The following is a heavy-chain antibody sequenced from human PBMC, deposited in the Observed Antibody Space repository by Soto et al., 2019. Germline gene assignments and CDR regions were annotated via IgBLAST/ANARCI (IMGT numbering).Heavy chain of an antibody. V-gene: IGHV1-69*13. J-gene: IGHJ3*02. Sequence: GASVKVSCKASGGTFSSYAISWVRQAPGQGLEWMGGIIPIFGTANYAQKFQGRVTITADESTSTAYMELSSLRSEDTAVYYCASPSGSYYGAFDIWGQGTMVTVSS. CDR1: GGTFSSYA. CDR2: IIPIFGTA. D-gene: IGHD1-26*01. CDR3: ASPSGSYYGAFDI.